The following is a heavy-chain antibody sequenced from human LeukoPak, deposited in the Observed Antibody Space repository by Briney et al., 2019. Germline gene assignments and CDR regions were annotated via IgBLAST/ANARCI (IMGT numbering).Heavy chain of an antibody. Sequence: GGSLRLSCAASGFTFSSYAMHWVRQAPGKGLEWVAVISYDGSNKYYADSVKGRFTISRDNSKNTLYLQMNSLRAEDTAVYYCASPYCSSTSCYPSYYYYVMDVWGQGTTVTVSS. D-gene: IGHD2-2*01. CDR3: ASPYCSSTSCYPSYYYYVMDV. CDR1: GFTFSSYA. V-gene: IGHV3-30-3*01. CDR2: ISYDGSNK. J-gene: IGHJ6*02.